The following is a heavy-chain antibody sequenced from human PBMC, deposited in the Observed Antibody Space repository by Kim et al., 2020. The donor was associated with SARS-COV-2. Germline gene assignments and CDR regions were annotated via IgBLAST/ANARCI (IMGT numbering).Heavy chain of an antibody. CDR3: ARDLYYYDSSGGAYYYGMDV. CDR1: GFTFSSYE. D-gene: IGHD3-22*01. CDR2: ISSSGSTI. J-gene: IGHJ6*02. V-gene: IGHV3-48*03. Sequence: GGSLRLSCAASGFTFSSYEMNWVRQAPGKGLEWVSYISSSGSTIYYADSVKGRFTISRDNAKNSLYLQMNSLRSEDTAVYYCARDLYYYDSSGGAYYYGMDVCGQGNTVTVSS.